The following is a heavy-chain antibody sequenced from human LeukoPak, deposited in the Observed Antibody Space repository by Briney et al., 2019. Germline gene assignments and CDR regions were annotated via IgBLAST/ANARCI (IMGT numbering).Heavy chain of an antibody. V-gene: IGHV4-59*08. J-gene: IGHJ4*02. Sequence: SETLSLTCTVSGGSISSYYWSWIRQPPGKGLEWIGYIYYSGSTNYNPSLKSRVTISVDTSKNQFSLKLSSVTAADTAVYYCARQRGGSYNDYWGQGTLVTVSS. CDR2: IYYSGST. CDR3: ARQRGGSYNDY. CDR1: GGSISSYY. D-gene: IGHD1-26*01.